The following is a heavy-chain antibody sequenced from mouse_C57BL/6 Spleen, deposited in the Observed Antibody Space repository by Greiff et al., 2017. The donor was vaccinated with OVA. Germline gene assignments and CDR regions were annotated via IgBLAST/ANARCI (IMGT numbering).Heavy chain of an antibody. V-gene: IGHV1-15*01. CDR2: IDPATGGS. CDR1: GYTFTDYA. J-gene: IGHJ4*01. D-gene: IGHD1-2*01. Sequence: QVHVKQSGAELVRPGASVTLSCKASGYTFTDYAMHWVKQTPVHGLEWIGVIDPATGGSAYNQKFKGKAILTADKSSSTAYMELRSLTSEDSAVYYCTGPRYGGGDYWGQGTSVTVSS. CDR3: TGPRYGGGDY.